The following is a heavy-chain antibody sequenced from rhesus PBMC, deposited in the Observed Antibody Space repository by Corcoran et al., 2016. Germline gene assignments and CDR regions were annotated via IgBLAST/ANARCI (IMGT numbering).Heavy chain of an antibody. D-gene: IGHD3-16*01. V-gene: IGHV1-156*01. J-gene: IGHJ2*01. CDR3: ARVESGSYYNDWYFDL. CDR2: VTPVYVEI. CDR1: GYTFTELS. Sequence: EVQLVQAGAEVKKPGASVKVSCKVSGYTFTELSMHWVRQAPGKGLEGRGGVTPVYVEIRHAEKFQGRVTMTEDTSTDTAYMELSSLRSEDTAVYYCARVESGSYYNDWYFDLWGPGTPITISS.